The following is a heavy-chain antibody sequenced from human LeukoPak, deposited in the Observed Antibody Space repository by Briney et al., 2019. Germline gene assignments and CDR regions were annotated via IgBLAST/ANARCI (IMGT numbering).Heavy chain of an antibody. Sequence: SETLSLTCTVSGGSISSSSHYWDWIRQPPGKGLEWIGNIYYSGSTYYNPSLKSRVTIFVDTSKNQFSLKLTSVTAADTAVYYCARRNSDGSYYFDYWGQGTPVTVSS. V-gene: IGHV4-39*01. CDR3: ARRNSDGSYYFDY. CDR2: IYYSGST. D-gene: IGHD1-26*01. CDR1: GGSISSSSHY. J-gene: IGHJ4*02.